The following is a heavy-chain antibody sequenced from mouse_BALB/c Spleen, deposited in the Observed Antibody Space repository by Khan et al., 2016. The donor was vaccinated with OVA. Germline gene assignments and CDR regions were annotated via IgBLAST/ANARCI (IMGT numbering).Heavy chain of an antibody. D-gene: IGHD1-1*01. J-gene: IGHJ3*01. CDR3: ARGDYYGSSSFAY. V-gene: IGHV1S34*01. Sequence: LVKTGASVKLSCKASGYSFTGYYMHWVKQSHGQSLEWIGYISCYNGATSYNQKFKGKATFTVDTSSSTAYMQFNSLTSEDSAVYDCARGDYYGSSSFAYWGQGTLVTVSA. CDR2: ISCYNGAT. CDR1: GYSFTGYY.